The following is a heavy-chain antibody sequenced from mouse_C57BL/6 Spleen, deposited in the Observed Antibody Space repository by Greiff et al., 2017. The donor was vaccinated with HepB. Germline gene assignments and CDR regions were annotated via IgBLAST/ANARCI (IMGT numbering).Heavy chain of an antibody. D-gene: IGHD4-1*01. CDR1: GYTFTSYT. Sequence: VQLQESGAELARPGASVKMSCKASGYTFTSYTMHWVKQRPGQGLEWIGYINPSSGYTKYNQKFKDKATLTADKSSSTAYMQLSSLTSEDSAVYYCARGKTGTYYFDYWGQGTTLTVSS. V-gene: IGHV1-4*01. CDR3: ARGKTGTYYFDY. CDR2: INPSSGYT. J-gene: IGHJ2*01.